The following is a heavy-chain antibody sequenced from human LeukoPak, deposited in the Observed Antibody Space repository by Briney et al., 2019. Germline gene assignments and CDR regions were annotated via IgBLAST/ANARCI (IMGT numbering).Heavy chain of an antibody. Sequence: SETLSLTCALSGGFFSDHYWSWIRHPPAKGLEWSGEINHRGSTHYNASLMSRVTMSIDTSNNHFSLKLRSVTAADTAVYYCARRTPQMTTNEYALDIWGQGTMVTVSS. V-gene: IGHV4-34*01. J-gene: IGHJ3*02. D-gene: IGHD5-24*01. CDR1: GGFFSDHY. CDR2: INHRGST. CDR3: ARRTPQMTTNEYALDI.